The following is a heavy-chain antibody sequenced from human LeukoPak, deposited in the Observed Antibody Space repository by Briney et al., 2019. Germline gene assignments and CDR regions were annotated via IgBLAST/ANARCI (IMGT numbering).Heavy chain of an antibody. D-gene: IGHD6-19*01. CDR3: ARVRVAETVAGPDAFDI. J-gene: IGHJ3*02. CDR1: GFTFGSYS. CDR2: ISSSSSTI. V-gene: IGHV3-48*04. Sequence: GGSLRLSFAASGFTFGSYSMNWVRQAPGKGLEWVSYISSSSSTIYYADSVKGRFTISRDNAKNSLYLQMNSLRSEDTAVYYCARVRVAETVAGPDAFDIWGQGTMVTASS.